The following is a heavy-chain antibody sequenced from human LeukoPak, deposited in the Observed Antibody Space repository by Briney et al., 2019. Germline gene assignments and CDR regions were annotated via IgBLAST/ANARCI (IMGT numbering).Heavy chain of an antibody. J-gene: IGHJ3*02. D-gene: IGHD3-22*01. V-gene: IGHV3-48*04. Sequence: PGGSLRLSCAASGFTFSSYWMNWVRQAPGKGLEWVSYISSSGSTIYYADSVKGRFTISRDNAKNSLYLQMNSLRAEDTAVYYCARVGYYYDSSGYYPIWGQGTMVTVSS. CDR3: ARVGYYYDSSGYYPI. CDR1: GFTFSSYW. CDR2: ISSSGSTI.